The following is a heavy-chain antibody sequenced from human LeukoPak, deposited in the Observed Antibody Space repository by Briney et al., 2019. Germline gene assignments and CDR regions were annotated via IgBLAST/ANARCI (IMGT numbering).Heavy chain of an antibody. V-gene: IGHV4-4*07. J-gene: IGHJ3*02. CDR1: GDFISSYY. CDR2: IYTSGST. Sequence: SETLSLTCSVSGDFISSYYWSWIRQPAGKGLEWIGRIYTSGSTNYNPSLKSRVTMSVDTSKNQFSLKLSSVTAADTAVYYCARGLPKSDAFDIWGQGTMVTVSS. CDR3: ARGLPKSDAFDI.